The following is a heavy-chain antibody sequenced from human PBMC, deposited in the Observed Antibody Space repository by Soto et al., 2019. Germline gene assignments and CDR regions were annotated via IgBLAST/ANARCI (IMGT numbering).Heavy chain of an antibody. CDR1: GYTFTGYY. V-gene: IGHV1-2*04. J-gene: IGHJ3*02. CDR3: ASTSSSRRYAFDI. Sequence: ASVKVSCKASGYTFTGYYMHWVRQAPGQGLEWMGWINPNSGGTNYAQKFQGWVTMTRDTSISTAYMELSRLRSDDTAVYYCASTSSSRRYAFDIWGQGTMVTVS. D-gene: IGHD6-6*01. CDR2: INPNSGGT.